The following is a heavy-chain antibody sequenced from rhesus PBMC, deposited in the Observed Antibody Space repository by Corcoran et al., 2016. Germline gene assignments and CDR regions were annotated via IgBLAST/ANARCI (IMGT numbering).Heavy chain of an antibody. CDR3: ARGVWSSGWYGPVDY. CDR1: GFSLSTSGMG. V-gene: IGHV2S1*01. D-gene: IGHD6-31*01. Sequence: QVTLKESGPALVKPTQTLTLTCSFSGFSLSTSGMGVGWIRQPPGKALEWLANIYWDDDKYSSTSLQSSLTISKDTSKNQVVLTMTNMDPVDTATYYCARGVWSSGWYGPVDYWGQGVLVTVSS. CDR2: IYWDDDK. J-gene: IGHJ4*01.